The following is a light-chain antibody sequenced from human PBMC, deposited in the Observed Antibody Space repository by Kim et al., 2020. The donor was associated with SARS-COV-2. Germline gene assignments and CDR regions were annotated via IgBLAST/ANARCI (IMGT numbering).Light chain of an antibody. V-gene: IGKV3-11*01. CDR1: QSVRSP. Sequence: SPPGKRATLPCRASQSVRSPLAWYQQKPVQPPRLLISDASNRATGIPARFSGSGSETDFPLTIHSLGPEEFAVYYFQPRSIWPPGSFGQGTKLAFK. CDR3: QPRSIWPPGS. CDR2: DAS. J-gene: IGKJ2*04.